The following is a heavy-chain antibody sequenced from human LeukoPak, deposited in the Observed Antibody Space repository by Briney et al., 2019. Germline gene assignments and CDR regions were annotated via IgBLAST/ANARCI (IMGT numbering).Heavy chain of an antibody. CDR3: ARVPLSSYYYDSSGYYLDY. CDR2: INNSGST. J-gene: IGHJ4*02. Sequence: SETLSLTCAVYGGSFSGYYWSWIRQPPGKGLEWIGEINNSGSTNYNPSLKSRVTISVDTSKNQFSLKLSSVTAADTAVYYCARVPLSSYYYDSSGYYLDYWGQGTLVTVSS. D-gene: IGHD3-22*01. CDR1: GGSFSGYY. V-gene: IGHV4-34*01.